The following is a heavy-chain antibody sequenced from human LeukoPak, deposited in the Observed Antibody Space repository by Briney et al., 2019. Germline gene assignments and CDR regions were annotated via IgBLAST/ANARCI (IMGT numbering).Heavy chain of an antibody. Sequence: GGSLRLSCAASGFTVNSNYLSWVRQAPGKGLEWVSTLYNTGNTYYADSVKGRFSISRDNSKNTLFLQMNSLRADDTALYYCAKDSTWIQLWFDYWGQGTLVTVSS. CDR3: AKDSTWIQLWFDY. V-gene: IGHV3-53*01. D-gene: IGHD5-18*01. CDR1: GFTVNSNY. J-gene: IGHJ4*02. CDR2: LYNTGNT.